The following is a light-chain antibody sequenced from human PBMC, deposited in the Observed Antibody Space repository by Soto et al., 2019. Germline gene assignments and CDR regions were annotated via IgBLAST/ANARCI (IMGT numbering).Light chain of an antibody. CDR2: DAS. Sequence: EIVLTQSPATLSLSPGESATLSCRANQSVSSYLAWYQHKPGQAPRLLIYDASNRATGIPARFSGSGSGTDFTLTISRLEPEDFAVYYCQQRSNWPPTFGGGTKVEIK. CDR1: QSVSSY. J-gene: IGKJ4*01. CDR3: QQRSNWPPT. V-gene: IGKV3-11*01.